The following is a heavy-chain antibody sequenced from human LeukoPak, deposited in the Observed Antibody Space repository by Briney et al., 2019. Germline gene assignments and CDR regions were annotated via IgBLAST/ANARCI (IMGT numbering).Heavy chain of an antibody. CDR2: IRIDSGDT. D-gene: IGHD3-10*01. V-gene: IGHV3-11*03. Sequence: GGSLRLSCAASGFTFSDYSRNWARQAPGKGREWISYIRIDSGDTNYADSVKGRFNISGDNDKNSLYLQMDSLIAEETAVYYCFRGSLLSDNWFDPWGQGTLVTVSS. J-gene: IGHJ5*02. CDR1: GFTFSDYS. CDR3: FRGSLLSDNWFDP.